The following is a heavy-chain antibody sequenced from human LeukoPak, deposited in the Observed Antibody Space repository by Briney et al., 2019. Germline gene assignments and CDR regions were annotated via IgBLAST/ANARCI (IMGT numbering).Heavy chain of an antibody. CDR3: ARDGEVGSGSVYDY. Sequence: SETLSLTCTVSGGSVNSGSYYWSWIRQPPGKGLEWIGRLHTNGNNNYNPSLRNRATLSLDSSRNQCSLKLNSVTAADTAVYYCARDGEVGSGSVYDYWGQGILVAVSS. D-gene: IGHD3-10*01. CDR1: GGSVNSGSYY. J-gene: IGHJ4*02. CDR2: LHTNGNN. V-gene: IGHV4-61*01.